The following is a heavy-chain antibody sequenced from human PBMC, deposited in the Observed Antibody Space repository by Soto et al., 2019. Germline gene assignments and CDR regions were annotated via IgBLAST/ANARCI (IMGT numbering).Heavy chain of an antibody. CDR2: IHSGGRT. Sequence: EVQLVESGGGLIHPGGSLRLSCAASGFTVTNNYINWVRQAPGKGLEWVSVIHSGGRTYYADSVKGRFTISRDNSKNTLYLQMNSLRAEDTAVYFCERFGDFYEAGMDVWGQGTTVTVSS. CDR1: GFTVTNNY. CDR3: ERFGDFYEAGMDV. D-gene: IGHD2-21*02. V-gene: IGHV3-53*01. J-gene: IGHJ6*02.